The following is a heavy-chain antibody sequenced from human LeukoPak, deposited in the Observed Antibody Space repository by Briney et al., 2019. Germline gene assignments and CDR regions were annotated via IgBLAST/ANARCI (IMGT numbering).Heavy chain of an antibody. V-gene: IGHV3-23*01. J-gene: IGHJ4*02. CDR3: ARHYYVTSVMGFDS. Sequence: GGSLRLSCAASGFTLSSYAMSWVRQAPGKGLEWVSLISSSGGSTYYADSVKGRFTISRDNSKNTVYLQMNSLRAEDTAVYSCARHYYVTSVMGFDSWGQGTLVTVSS. D-gene: IGHD3-10*02. CDR2: ISSSGGST. CDR1: GFTLSSYA.